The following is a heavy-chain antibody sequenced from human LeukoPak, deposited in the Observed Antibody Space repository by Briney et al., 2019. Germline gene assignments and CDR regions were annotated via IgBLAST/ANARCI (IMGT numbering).Heavy chain of an antibody. D-gene: IGHD6-6*01. J-gene: IGHJ6*03. CDR1: GGTFSSYA. CDR2: IIPIFGTA. Sequence: SVKVSCKASGGTFSSYAISWVRQAPGQGLEWMGGIIPIFGTANYAQKFQGRVTITADESTNTAYMELSSLRSEDTAVYYCARETEYSSSSDYYYYMDVWGKGTTVTVSS. V-gene: IGHV1-69*13. CDR3: ARETEYSSSSDYYYYMDV.